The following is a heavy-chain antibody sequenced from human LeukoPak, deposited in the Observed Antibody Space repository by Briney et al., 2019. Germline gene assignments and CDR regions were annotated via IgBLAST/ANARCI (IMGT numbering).Heavy chain of an antibody. Sequence: PSETLSLTCSVSGASIGIGFYYYAWLRQSPGRGLEWIGSVYFTDKTYYNPSLKSRVTMSVQTSKNQFSLNVRSVTATDTAVYFCSRHPGIYSIRFDPWPRGPLVIVSS. CDR3: SRHPGIYSIRFDP. CDR1: GASIGIGFYY. J-gene: IGHJ5*02. CDR2: VYFTDKT. D-gene: IGHD2/OR15-2a*01. V-gene: IGHV4-39*01.